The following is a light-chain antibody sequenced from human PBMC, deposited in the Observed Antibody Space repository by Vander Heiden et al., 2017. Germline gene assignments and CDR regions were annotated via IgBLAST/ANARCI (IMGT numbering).Light chain of an antibody. CDR3: QQDDNLPIT. CDR1: QDISNY. CDR2: DAS. Sequence: DIQMTQSPSSLSASVGDRVTITCQASQDISNYLNWYQQKPGKAPKLLIYDASNWETGVPSRFSGSGSGTDFTFTISSLQPEDFATYYCQQDDNLPITFGQGTQVEIK. V-gene: IGKV1-33*01. J-gene: IGKJ5*01.